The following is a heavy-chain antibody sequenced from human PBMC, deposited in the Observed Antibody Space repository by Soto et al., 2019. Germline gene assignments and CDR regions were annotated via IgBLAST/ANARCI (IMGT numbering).Heavy chain of an antibody. Sequence: QVQLVESGGGVVQPGRSLRLSCAASGFTFSSYGMHLVRQAPGKWLEWVAVIWYDGSNKYYAYSVKGRFTISRDNSKNTLYLHINSLGGEDTALYYCARDSGRGTNYYWYFDLWGRGTLVTVSS. CDR1: GFTFSSYG. CDR2: IWYDGSNK. D-gene: IGHD3-10*01. CDR3: ARDSGRGTNYYWYFDL. V-gene: IGHV3-33*01. J-gene: IGHJ2*01.